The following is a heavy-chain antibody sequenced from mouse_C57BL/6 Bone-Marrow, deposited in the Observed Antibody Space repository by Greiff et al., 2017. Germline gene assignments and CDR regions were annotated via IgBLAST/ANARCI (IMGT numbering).Heavy chain of an antibody. V-gene: IGHV1-26*01. Sequence: VQLQQSGPELVKPGASVKISCKASGYTFTDYYMNWVKQSHGKSLEWIGDINPNNGGTSYNQKFKGKATLTVDKSSSTADMELRSLTSEDSAVYYCARRSNVEAMDYWGQGTAITVSA. D-gene: IGHD2-5*01. CDR1: GYTFTDYY. J-gene: IGHJ4*01. CDR2: INPNNGGT. CDR3: ARRSNVEAMDY.